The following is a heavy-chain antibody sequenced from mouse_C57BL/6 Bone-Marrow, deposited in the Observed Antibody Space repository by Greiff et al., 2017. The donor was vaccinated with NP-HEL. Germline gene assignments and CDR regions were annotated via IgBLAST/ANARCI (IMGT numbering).Heavy chain of an antibody. CDR1: GYTFTSYW. Sequence: QVQLKQPGAELVMPGASVKLSCKASGYTFTSYWMHWVKQRPGQGLEWIGEIDPSDSYTNYTQKFKGKSTLTVDKSSSTAYMQLSSLTSEDSAVYYCARKLRRNYFDYWGQGTTLTVSS. CDR3: ARKLRRNYFDY. V-gene: IGHV1-69*01. CDR2: IDPSDSYT. J-gene: IGHJ2*01. D-gene: IGHD3-2*02.